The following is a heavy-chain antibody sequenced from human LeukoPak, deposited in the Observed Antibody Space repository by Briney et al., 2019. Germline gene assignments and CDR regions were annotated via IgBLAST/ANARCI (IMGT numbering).Heavy chain of an antibody. CDR1: GGSFSGYY. D-gene: IGHD2-2*02. CDR3: ARRCSSTSCYKRAARPLDY. Sequence: SETLSFTCAVYGGSFSGYYWSWIRQPPGKGLEWIGEINHSGSTNYNPSLKSRVTISVDTSKNQFSLKLSSVTAADTAVYYCARRCSSTSCYKRAARPLDYWGQGTLVTASS. CDR2: INHSGST. J-gene: IGHJ4*02. V-gene: IGHV4-34*01.